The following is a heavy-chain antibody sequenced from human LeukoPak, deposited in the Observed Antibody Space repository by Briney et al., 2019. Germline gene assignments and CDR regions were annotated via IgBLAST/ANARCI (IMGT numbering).Heavy chain of an antibody. J-gene: IGHJ5*02. Sequence: ASVKVSCQVSGYTHPELSMHWVRQAPGKGVEWMGGFDPEDGETIYAQKFQGRVTMTEDTSTDTAYMELSSLRSEDTAVYYCATGDGIAVAWGQGTLVTVSS. CDR2: FDPEDGET. V-gene: IGHV1-24*01. CDR3: ATGDGIAVA. CDR1: GYTHPELS. D-gene: IGHD6-19*01.